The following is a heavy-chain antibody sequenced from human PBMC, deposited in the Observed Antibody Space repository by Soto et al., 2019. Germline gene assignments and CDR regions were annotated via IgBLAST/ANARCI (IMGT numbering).Heavy chain of an antibody. D-gene: IGHD3-10*01. CDR3: AKALWFGESSHYFDY. CDR2: IGSSGGAI. Sequence: EVQLLESGGGLVQVGGSLRLSCVGSGFGFDSYAMSWVRQAPGKGLEWVSGIGSSGGAIVYADSVRGRFTISRDNSRNALYLHMNILRAGDTAVYYCAKALWFGESSHYFDYWGQGTLVTVSS. CDR1: GFGFDSYA. V-gene: IGHV3-23*01. J-gene: IGHJ4*02.